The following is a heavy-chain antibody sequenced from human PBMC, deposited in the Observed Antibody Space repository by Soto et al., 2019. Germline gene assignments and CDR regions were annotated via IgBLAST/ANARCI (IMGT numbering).Heavy chain of an antibody. CDR3: AVGEGYYYDSSGYRDY. J-gene: IGHJ4*02. CDR2: IYSGGST. V-gene: IGHV3-53*01. D-gene: IGHD3-22*01. CDR1: GFTVSSNY. Sequence: GSLRLSCAASGFTVSSNYISWVRQAPGKGLEWVSVIYSGGSTYYADSVKGRFTISRDNSKNTLYLQMNSLRAEDTAVYYCAVGEGYYYDSSGYRDYWGQGTLVTVSS.